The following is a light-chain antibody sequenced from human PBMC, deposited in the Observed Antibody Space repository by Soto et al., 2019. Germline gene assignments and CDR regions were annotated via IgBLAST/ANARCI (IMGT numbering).Light chain of an antibody. CDR2: GAS. J-gene: IGKJ3*01. Sequence: EIVLTQSPGTLSLSPGERATLSCRASQSVSSSYLAWYQQKHGQAPRLLIYGASSRATGIPDRFSGSGSGIDLTITIRRLEHEDFAVYYCQQYGSLPFTCCPGTKVDIK. CDR3: QQYGSLPFT. V-gene: IGKV3-20*01. CDR1: QSVSSSY.